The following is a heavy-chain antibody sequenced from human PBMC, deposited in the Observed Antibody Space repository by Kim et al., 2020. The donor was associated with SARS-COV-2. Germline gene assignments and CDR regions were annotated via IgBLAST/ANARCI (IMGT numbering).Heavy chain of an antibody. V-gene: IGHV1-18*01. J-gene: IGHJ5*02. CDR3: ARDRNDYEFITVLNWFDP. CDR2: ISAYNGNT. CDR1: GYTFTSYG. D-gene: IGHD4-17*01. Sequence: ASVKVSCKASGYTFTSYGISWVRQAPGQGLEWMGWISAYNGNTNYAQKLQGRVTMTTDTSTSTAYMELRSLRSDDTAVYYCARDRNDYEFITVLNWFDPWGQGTLVTVSS.